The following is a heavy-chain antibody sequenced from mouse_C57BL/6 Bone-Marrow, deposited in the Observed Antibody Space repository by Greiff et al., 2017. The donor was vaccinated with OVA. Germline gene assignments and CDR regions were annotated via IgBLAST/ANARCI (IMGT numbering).Heavy chain of an antibody. V-gene: IGHV1-50*01. CDR1: GYTFTSYW. Sequence: QVQLQQPGAELVKPGASVKLSCKASGYTFTSYWMQWVKQRPGQGLEWIGEIDPSDSYTNYNQKFKGKATLTVDTSSSTADMQLSSLTSEDSAVYYCARGGNDYLYYYAMDYWGQGTSVTVSS. D-gene: IGHD2-4*01. J-gene: IGHJ4*01. CDR2: IDPSDSYT. CDR3: ARGGNDYLYYYAMDY.